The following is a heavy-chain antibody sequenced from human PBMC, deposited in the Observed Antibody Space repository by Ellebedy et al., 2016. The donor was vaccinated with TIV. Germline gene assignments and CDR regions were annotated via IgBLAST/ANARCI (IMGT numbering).Heavy chain of an antibody. CDR3: ARDLGDGNYYGSGSYYSLDV. D-gene: IGHD3-10*01. J-gene: IGHJ6*04. CDR2: IIPIFGTA. CDR1: GGTFSSYA. V-gene: IGHV1-69*13. Sequence: SVKVSCXASGGTFSSYAISWVRQAPGQGLEWMGGIIPIFGTANYAQKFQGRVTITADESTSTAYMELSSLRSEDTAVYYCARDLGDGNYYGSGSYYSLDVWGKGTTVTVSS.